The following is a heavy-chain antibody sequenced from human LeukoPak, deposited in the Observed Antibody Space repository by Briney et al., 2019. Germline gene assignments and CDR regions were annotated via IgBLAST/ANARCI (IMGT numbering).Heavy chain of an antibody. J-gene: IGHJ6*03. CDR3: AVSYSAGKYYYYMDV. Sequence: ASVKVSCKASGYTFSDYSMSWVRQAPGQGLEWMGWMNPNSGNTGYAQKFQGRVTLTRNTSMSTVYMELSSLRSEDTAVYYCAVSYSAGKYYYYMDVWGKGTTVTISS. V-gene: IGHV1-8*03. D-gene: IGHD3-10*01. CDR2: MNPNSGNT. CDR1: GYTFSDYS.